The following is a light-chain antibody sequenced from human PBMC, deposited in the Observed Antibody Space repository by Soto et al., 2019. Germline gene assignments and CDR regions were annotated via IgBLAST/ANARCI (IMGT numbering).Light chain of an antibody. CDR2: DVN. CDR3: CSYAGSYTYV. CDR1: SSDVGGYNH. J-gene: IGLJ1*01. V-gene: IGLV2-11*01. Sequence: QSVLTQPRSVSGSPGQSVTISCTGTSSDVGGYNHVSWYQQHPGKAPKLIIYDVNRRPSGVPDRFSGSKSGNTASLTISGLQAEDEADYYCCSYAGSYTYVFGTGTKVTVL.